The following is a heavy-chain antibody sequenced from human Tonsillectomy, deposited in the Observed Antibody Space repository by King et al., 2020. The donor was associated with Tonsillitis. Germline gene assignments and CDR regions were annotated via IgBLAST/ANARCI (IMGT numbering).Heavy chain of an antibody. V-gene: IGHV3-30*04. J-gene: IGHJ6*02. CDR1: GFTFSNYP. Sequence: VQLVESGGGVVQPGRSLRLSCAASGFTFSNYPMHWVRQAPGKGLEWVAVISYDGNNKYYADSVKGRFTISRDNSKNTLYLQMNSLRAEDTAVFYCARDGVQIQHGMDVWSQGTTVTVSS. D-gene: IGHD1-1*01. CDR3: ARDGVQIQHGMDV. CDR2: ISYDGNNK.